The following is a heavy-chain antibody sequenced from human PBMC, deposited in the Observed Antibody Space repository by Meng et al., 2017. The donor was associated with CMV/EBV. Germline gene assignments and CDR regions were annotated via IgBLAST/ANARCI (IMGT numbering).Heavy chain of an antibody. Sequence: LTGAASGFTFSSYGMHWVRQAPGKGLEWVAFIRYDGSNKYYADSVKGRFTISRDNSKNTLYLQMNSLRAEDTAVYYCARPTAGYSYGLVIRNNWFDPWGQGTLVTVSS. CDR2: IRYDGSNK. D-gene: IGHD5-18*01. V-gene: IGHV3-30*02. CDR3: ARPTAGYSYGLVIRNNWFDP. J-gene: IGHJ5*02. CDR1: GFTFSSYG.